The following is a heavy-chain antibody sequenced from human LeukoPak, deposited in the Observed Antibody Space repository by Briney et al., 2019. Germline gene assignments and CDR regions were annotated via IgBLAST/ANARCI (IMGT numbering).Heavy chain of an antibody. J-gene: IGHJ4*02. D-gene: IGHD1-26*01. CDR3: ARGEWELLVFDY. CDR2: ISSSSSYI. Sequence: PGGSLRLSCAASGFSFSSYSMNWVRQAPGKGLEWVSSISSSSSYIYYADSVKGRFPISRDNAKNSLYLQMNSLRAEDSAVYYCARGEWELLVFDYWGQGTLVTVSS. V-gene: IGHV3-21*01. CDR1: GFSFSSYS.